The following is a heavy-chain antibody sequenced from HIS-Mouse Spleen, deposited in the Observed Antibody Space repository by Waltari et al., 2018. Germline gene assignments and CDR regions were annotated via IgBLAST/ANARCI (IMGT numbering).Heavy chain of an antibody. V-gene: IGHV4-39*07. CDR1: GGSISSSSYY. CDR3: AREIPYSSSWYDWYFDL. Sequence: QLQLQESGPGLVKPSETLSLTCTVSGGSISSSSYYWGWIRQPPGKGLEGIGSSYYSGSTYSKPSLKSRVTISVDTSKNQFSRKLSSVTAADTAVYYCAREIPYSSSWYDWYFDLWGRGTLVTVSS. D-gene: IGHD6-13*01. CDR2: SYYSGST. J-gene: IGHJ2*01.